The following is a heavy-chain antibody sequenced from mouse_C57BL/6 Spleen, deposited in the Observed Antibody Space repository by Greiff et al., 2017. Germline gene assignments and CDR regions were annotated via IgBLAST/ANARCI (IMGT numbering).Heavy chain of an antibody. CDR2: IHPSDSDT. Sequence: QVQLKQPGAELVKPGASVKVSCKASGYTFTSYWMHWVKQRPGQGLEWIGRIHPSDSDTNYNQKFKGKATLTVDKSSSTAYMQLSSLKSEDSAVYYCASTITTVVATPGYWGQGTTLTVSS. J-gene: IGHJ2*01. V-gene: IGHV1-74*01. CDR1: GYTFTSYW. CDR3: ASTITTVVATPGY. D-gene: IGHD1-1*01.